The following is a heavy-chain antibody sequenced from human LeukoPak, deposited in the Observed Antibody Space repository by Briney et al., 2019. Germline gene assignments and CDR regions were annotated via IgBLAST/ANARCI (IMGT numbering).Heavy chain of an antibody. Sequence: PSETLSLTCTVSGGSISLYYWSWIRRPPGKGLEWIGYFYDTRSPKYNPSLERRVTISVDMSRNQFSLNLTSVTAADTAVYYCARGRGSLTYWGQGTLATVSS. J-gene: IGHJ4*02. CDR1: GGSISLYY. CDR3: ARGRGSLTY. CDR2: FYDTRSP. D-gene: IGHD3-10*01. V-gene: IGHV4-59*01.